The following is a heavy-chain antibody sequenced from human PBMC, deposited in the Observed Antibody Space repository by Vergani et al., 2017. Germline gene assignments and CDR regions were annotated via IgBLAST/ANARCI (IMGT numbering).Heavy chain of an antibody. V-gene: IGHV4-38-2*01. D-gene: IGHD3-16*02. Sequence: QVQLQESGPGLVKPSETLSLTCAVSGYSISSGYYWGWIRQPPGKGLEWIGSIYHSGSTNYNPSLKSRVTISVDTSKNQFSLKLSSVTAADTAVYYCASLTRLYPYYFDYWGQGTLVTVSS. J-gene: IGHJ4*02. CDR2: IYHSGST. CDR1: GYSISSGYY. CDR3: ASLTRLYPYYFDY.